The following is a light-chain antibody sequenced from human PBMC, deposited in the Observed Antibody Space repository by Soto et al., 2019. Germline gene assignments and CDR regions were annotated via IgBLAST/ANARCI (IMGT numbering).Light chain of an antibody. Sequence: QSVLTQPPSASGSPGQSVAISCTGTTSDIGGYDYVSWYQQHPGKAPKLMIYEVNKRPSGVPERLSGSKSGNTASLTVSGLQAEDEADYYCSSHGGNSPYVFGTGTKLTVL. J-gene: IGLJ1*01. V-gene: IGLV2-8*01. CDR2: EVN. CDR3: SSHGGNSPYV. CDR1: TSDIGGYDY.